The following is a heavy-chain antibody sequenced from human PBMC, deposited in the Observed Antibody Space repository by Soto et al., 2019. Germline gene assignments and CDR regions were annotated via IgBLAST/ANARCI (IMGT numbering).Heavy chain of an antibody. CDR1: GFTFSSYG. CDR2: IWYDGSNK. D-gene: IGHD4-17*01. Sequence: QVQLVESGGGVVQPGRSLRLSCAASGFTFSSYGMHWVRQAPGKGLEWVAVIWYDGSNKYYADSVKGRFTISRDNSKNTLYLQMNSLRAEDTAVYYWARDPYRAGDYENDYWGQGTLVTVSS. V-gene: IGHV3-33*01. CDR3: ARDPYRAGDYENDY. J-gene: IGHJ4*02.